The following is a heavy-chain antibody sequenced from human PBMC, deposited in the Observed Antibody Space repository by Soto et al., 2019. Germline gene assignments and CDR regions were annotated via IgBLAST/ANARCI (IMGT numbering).Heavy chain of an antibody. CDR1: GLSISSRCYC. D-gene: IGHD6-13*01. V-gene: IGHV4-31*03. Sequence: PSETLSLTCPFPGLSISSRCYCWSWIRKHPGKGLEWIGYIYYSGSTYYNPSLKSRVTISVDTSKNQFSLKLSSVTAADTAVYYCARDGAATWFDPRGQGTMGTVAS. CDR3: ARDGAATWFDP. J-gene: IGHJ5*02. CDR2: IYYSGST.